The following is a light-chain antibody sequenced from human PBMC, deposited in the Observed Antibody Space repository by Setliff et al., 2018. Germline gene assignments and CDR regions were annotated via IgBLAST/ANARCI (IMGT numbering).Light chain of an antibody. CDR3: QQFKTSPRI. CDR2: DAS. CDR1: QGISSA. Sequence: AMQLTQSPSSLSASVGDRVIITCRASQGISSALAWYQQKPGKAPRLLIYDASSLERGVPSRFSGSGSGTDFTLTISSLQAEDFATYWCQQFKTSPRIFGGGTKVDIK. V-gene: IGKV1-13*02. J-gene: IGKJ4*01.